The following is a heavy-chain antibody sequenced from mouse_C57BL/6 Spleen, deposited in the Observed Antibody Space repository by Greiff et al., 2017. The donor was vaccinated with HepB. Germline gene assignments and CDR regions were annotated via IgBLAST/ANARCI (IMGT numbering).Heavy chain of an antibody. CDR3: ARARRDNWDWYFDV. V-gene: IGHV5-4*01. J-gene: IGHJ1*03. D-gene: IGHD4-1*01. CDR1: GFTFSSYA. CDR2: ISDGGSYT. Sequence: EVQRVESGGGLVKPGGSLKLSCAASGFTFSSYAMSWVRQTPEKRLEWVATISDGGSYTYYPDNVKGRFTISRDNAKNNLYLQMSHLKSEDTAMYYCARARRDNWDWYFDVWGTGTTVTVSS.